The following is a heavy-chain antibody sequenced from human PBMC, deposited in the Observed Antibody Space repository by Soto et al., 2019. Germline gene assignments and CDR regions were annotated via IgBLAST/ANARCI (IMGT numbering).Heavy chain of an antibody. Sequence: SETLSLTCTVSGGSISSGDYYWSWIRQPPGTGLEWIGYIYYSGSTYYNPSLKSRVTISVDTSKNQFSLKLSSVTAADTAVYYCARAWRYSYGYFDYWGQGTLVTVSS. V-gene: IGHV4-30-4*01. CDR2: IYYSGST. CDR1: GGSISSGDYY. CDR3: ARAWRYSYGYFDY. D-gene: IGHD5-18*01. J-gene: IGHJ4*02.